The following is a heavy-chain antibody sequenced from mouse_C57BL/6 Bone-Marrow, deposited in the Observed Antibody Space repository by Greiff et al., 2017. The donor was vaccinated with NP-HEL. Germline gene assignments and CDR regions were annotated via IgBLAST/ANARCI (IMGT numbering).Heavy chain of an antibody. CDR2: IDPSDSYT. CDR3: ARSGYGSPYWYFDV. Sequence: QVQLQQPGAELVMPGASVKLSCQASGYTFTSYWMPWVKQRPGQGLEWIGEIDPSDSYTNYNQKFKGKSTLTVDKSSSTAYMQLSSLTSEDSAVYYCARSGYGSPYWYFDVWGTGTTVTVSS. J-gene: IGHJ1*03. CDR1: GYTFTSYW. D-gene: IGHD1-1*01. V-gene: IGHV1-69*01.